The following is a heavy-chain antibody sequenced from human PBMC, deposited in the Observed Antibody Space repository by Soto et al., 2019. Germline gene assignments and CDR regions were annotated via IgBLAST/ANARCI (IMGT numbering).Heavy chain of an antibody. CDR3: ASRWDYYGSGSYVY. CDR1: GGTFSSYA. CDR2: IIPIFGTA. D-gene: IGHD3-10*01. J-gene: IGHJ4*02. V-gene: IGHV1-69*01. Sequence: QVQLVQSGAEVKKPGSSVKVSCKASGGTFSSYAISWVRQAPGQGLEWMGGIIPIFGTANYAQKFQGRVTVIEDESTSTDYMVMSSLRSEDTAVYYCASRWDYYGSGSYVYWGKGTLVTVSS.